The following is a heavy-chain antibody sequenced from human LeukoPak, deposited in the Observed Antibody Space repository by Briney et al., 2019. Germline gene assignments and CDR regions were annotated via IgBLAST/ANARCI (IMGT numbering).Heavy chain of an antibody. CDR2: MSSSGGTI. Sequence: HPGGSLRLSCAASGFTLSSFEMNWVRQAPGKGPEWVSYMSSSGGTIYYIDSVKGRFTISRDNAKNSLYLQMNSLRVEDTALYYCAREGYRGNSDAFDLWGQGTMVTVSS. V-gene: IGHV3-48*03. CDR1: GFTLSSFE. CDR3: AREGYRGNSDAFDL. J-gene: IGHJ3*01. D-gene: IGHD4-23*01.